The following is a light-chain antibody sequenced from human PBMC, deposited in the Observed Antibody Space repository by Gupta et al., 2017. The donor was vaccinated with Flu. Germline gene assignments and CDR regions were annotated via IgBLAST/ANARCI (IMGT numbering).Light chain of an antibody. Sequence: PSTLSAYVGDRVTITCRASQSLSSWLAWYQQKPGKAPNLLIYKASNLESGVPSRFSGSGSGTEFTLTISSLQPDDFATYYCQQYDSYSITFGGGTKVEI. CDR3: QQYDSYSIT. J-gene: IGKJ4*01. CDR1: QSLSSW. V-gene: IGKV1-5*03. CDR2: KAS.